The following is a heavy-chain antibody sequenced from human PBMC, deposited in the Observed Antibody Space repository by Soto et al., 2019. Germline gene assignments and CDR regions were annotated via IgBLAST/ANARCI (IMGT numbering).Heavy chain of an antibody. CDR3: ARGSLMSYYGSGSYSFDY. CDR1: CGSISSSNW. D-gene: IGHD3-10*01. J-gene: IGHJ4*02. V-gene: IGHV4-4*02. CDR2: IHHSGST. Sequence: SETLSLTCAVSCGSISSSNWWSWVRQPPGKGIEWIGEIHHSGSTNYNPSLKSRVTISVDKSRNQFSLKLSSVTAADTAVYYCARGSLMSYYGSGSYSFDYWGQGTLVTVSS.